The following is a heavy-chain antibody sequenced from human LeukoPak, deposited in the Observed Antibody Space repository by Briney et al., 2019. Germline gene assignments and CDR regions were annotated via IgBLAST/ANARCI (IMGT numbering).Heavy chain of an antibody. J-gene: IGHJ4*02. Sequence: PGGSLRLSCAASGFTFSSYSMNWVRQAPGKGLEWISYISSSSSTINYADSVKGRFTISRDNAKNSLYLQMNSLRAEDTAVYYCASRSYLDYWGQGTVVTVSS. CDR2: ISSSSSTI. CDR3: ASRSYLDY. CDR1: GFTFSSYS. V-gene: IGHV3-48*04.